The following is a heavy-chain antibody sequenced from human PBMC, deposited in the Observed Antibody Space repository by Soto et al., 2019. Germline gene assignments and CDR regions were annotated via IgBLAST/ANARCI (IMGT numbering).Heavy chain of an antibody. V-gene: IGHV3-30-3*01. CDR3: AIMAAAATG. J-gene: IGHJ4*02. D-gene: IGHD6-13*01. CDR2: ISYDGGSK. Sequence: QVQLVESGGGVVQPGRSLRLSCAASGFTFSSYAMHWVRQAPGKGLEWVAGISYDGGSKNYADSVKGRSTISRDNSKNALYLEMNSLRPEDTAIYYCAIMAAAATGWGRGTLVTVSS. CDR1: GFTFSSYA.